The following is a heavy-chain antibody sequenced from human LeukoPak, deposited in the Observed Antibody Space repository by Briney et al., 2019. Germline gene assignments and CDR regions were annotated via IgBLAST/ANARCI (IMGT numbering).Heavy chain of an antibody. V-gene: IGHV3-66*01. D-gene: IGHD5-24*01. Sequence: GGSLRLSCAASGFTVSSNYMSWVRQAPGKGLEWVSVIYSGGSTYYADSVKGRFTISRDNSKNTLYLQMNSLRAEDTAVYYCASGRDGYNYRFNYWGQGTLVTVSS. J-gene: IGHJ4*02. CDR2: IYSGGST. CDR3: ASGRDGYNYRFNY. CDR1: GFTVSSNY.